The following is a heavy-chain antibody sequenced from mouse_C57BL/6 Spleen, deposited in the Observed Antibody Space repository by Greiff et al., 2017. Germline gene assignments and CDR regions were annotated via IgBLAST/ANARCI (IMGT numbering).Heavy chain of an antibody. V-gene: IGHV1-72*01. CDR2: IDPNSGGT. CDR1: GYTFTSDW. Sequence: QVQLQQPGAELVKPGASVKLSCKASGYTFTSDWMHWVKQRPGRGLEWIGRIDPNSGGTKYNEKFKSKATLTVDKPSSTAYMQLSSLTSEDSAVYYFSRSSGYYCGSSYTGFDYWGQVTTLTVSS. J-gene: IGHJ2*01. D-gene: IGHD1-1*01. CDR3: SRSSGYYCGSSYTGFDY.